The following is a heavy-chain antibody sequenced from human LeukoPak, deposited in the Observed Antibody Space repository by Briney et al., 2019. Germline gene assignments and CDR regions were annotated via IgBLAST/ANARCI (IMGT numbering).Heavy chain of an antibody. CDR1: GGSFSGYY. Sequence: PSETLSLTCAVYGGSFSGYYWSWIRQPPGKGLEWIGEINHSGSTNYNPSLKSRVTISVDTFKNQFSLKLSSVTAADTAVYYCARQGSSGWYWVSFDYWGQGTLVTVSS. CDR3: ARQGSSGWYWVSFDY. V-gene: IGHV4-34*01. CDR2: INHSGST. D-gene: IGHD6-19*01. J-gene: IGHJ4*02.